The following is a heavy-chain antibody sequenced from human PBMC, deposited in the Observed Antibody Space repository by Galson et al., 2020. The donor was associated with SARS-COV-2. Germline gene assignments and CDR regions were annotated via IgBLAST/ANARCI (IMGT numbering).Heavy chain of an antibody. CDR1: GGSFSGYY. V-gene: IGHV4-34*01. Sequence: SETLSLTCAVYGGSFSGYYWSWIRQPPGKGLEWIGEINHSGSTNYNPSLKSRVTISVDTSKNQFSLKLSSVTAADTAVYYCARSVTMIVVVIDYWGQGTLVTVSS. J-gene: IGHJ4*02. CDR2: INHSGST. D-gene: IGHD3-22*01. CDR3: ARSVTMIVVVIDY.